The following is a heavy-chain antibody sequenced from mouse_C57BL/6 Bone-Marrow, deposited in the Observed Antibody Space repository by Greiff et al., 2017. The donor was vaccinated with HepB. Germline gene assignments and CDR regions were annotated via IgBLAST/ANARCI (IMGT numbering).Heavy chain of an antibody. V-gene: IGHV5-9-1*02. Sequence: EVNVVESGEGLVKPGGSLKLSCAASGFTFSSYAMSWVRQTPEKRLEWVAYISSGGDYIYYADTVKGRFTISRDNARNTLYLQMSSLKSEDTAMYYCTTYGPDFDYWGQGTTLTVSS. CDR2: ISSGGDYI. CDR1: GFTFSSYA. J-gene: IGHJ2*01. D-gene: IGHD1-2*01. CDR3: TTYGPDFDY.